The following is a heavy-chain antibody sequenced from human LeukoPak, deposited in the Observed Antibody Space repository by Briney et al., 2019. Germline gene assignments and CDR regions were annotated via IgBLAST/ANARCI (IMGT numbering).Heavy chain of an antibody. CDR1: GGSVTTYY. J-gene: IGHJ4*02. CDR3: ARGVNTYYYDSSGYYYFDY. V-gene: IGHV4-59*02. Sequence: SETLSLTCTVSGGSVTTYYWGWIRQFPGKRLEWIGHVHYRGSPDYNPSLTSRVTISVDTSKNQFSLRLTSVTAADTAVYYCARGVNTYYYDSSGYYYFDYWGQGTLVTVSS. CDR2: VHYRGSP. D-gene: IGHD3-22*01.